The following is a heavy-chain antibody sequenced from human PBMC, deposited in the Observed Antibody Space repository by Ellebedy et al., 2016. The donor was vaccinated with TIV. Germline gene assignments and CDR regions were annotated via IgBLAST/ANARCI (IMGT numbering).Heavy chain of an antibody. D-gene: IGHD6-13*01. CDR3: VISYSSSWFLY. J-gene: IGHJ4*02. Sequence: GESLKISCAASGFTVSSNYMSWVRQAPGKGLEWVSVIYGDGRTYFADSVKGRFSISRDNSKNTLYLQMNSLRAEDTAVYYCVISYSSSWFLYWGQGILVTVSP. CDR2: IYGDGRT. V-gene: IGHV3-66*01. CDR1: GFTVSSNY.